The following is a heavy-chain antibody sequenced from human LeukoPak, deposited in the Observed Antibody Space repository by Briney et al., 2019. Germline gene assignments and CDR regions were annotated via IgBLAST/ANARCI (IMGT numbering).Heavy chain of an antibody. Sequence: GASVKVSCKASGYTFTSYGISWVRQAPGQGLEWMGWISAYNGNTNYAQKLQGRVSLTTDTSTSTAYMELGSLRSDDTAVYYCARLGYYDSSGFYYVRNYYYYGMDVWGQGTTVTVSS. CDR3: ARLGYYDSSGFYYVRNYYYYGMDV. D-gene: IGHD3-22*01. CDR1: GYTFTSYG. CDR2: ISAYNGNT. V-gene: IGHV1-18*01. J-gene: IGHJ6*02.